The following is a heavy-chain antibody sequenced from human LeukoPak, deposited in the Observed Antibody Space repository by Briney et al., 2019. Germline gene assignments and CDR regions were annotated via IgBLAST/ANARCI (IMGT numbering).Heavy chain of an antibody. J-gene: IGHJ4*02. CDR3: ATKQWLAPPPDS. D-gene: IGHD6-19*01. CDR2: INTDGTVT. V-gene: IGHV3-74*01. Sequence: GGSLRLSCAASGFTFSKYWMLWVRQAPGKGLESVSRINTDGTVTTYADSVKGRFTVSRDNADNTMFLQMNSVGDEDTAVYYCATKQWLAPPPDSWGQGTPVTVSP. CDR1: GFTFSKYW.